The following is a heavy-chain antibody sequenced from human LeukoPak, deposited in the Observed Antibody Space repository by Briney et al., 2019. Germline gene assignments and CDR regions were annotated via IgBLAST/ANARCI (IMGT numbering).Heavy chain of an antibody. D-gene: IGHD3-3*01. J-gene: IGHJ4*02. CDR1: GFTFSSYA. V-gene: IGHV3-30*04. CDR2: ISYDGSNK. CDR3: ARDQYDTWSRRGNFDS. Sequence: GGSLRLSCAASGFTFSSYAMHWVRQAPGKGLEWVAVISYDGSNKYYADSVKGRFTISRDNTKNSLYLQMNSLRAEDTAVFYCARDQYDTWSRRGNFDSWGQGTLVIVSS.